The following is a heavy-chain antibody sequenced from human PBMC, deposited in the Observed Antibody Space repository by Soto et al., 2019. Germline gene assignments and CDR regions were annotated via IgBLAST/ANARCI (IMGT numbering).Heavy chain of an antibody. CDR1: GGSISSGDYY. D-gene: IGHD2-15*01. CDR2: IYYSGST. CDR3: ARGGGYDSFDF. V-gene: IGHV4-30-4*01. J-gene: IGHJ4*02. Sequence: KASETLSLTCTVSGGSISSGDYYWSWIRQPPGKGLEWIGYIYYSGSTYYNPSLKSRVTISVDTSKNQFSLKLSSVTAADKAVYYCARGGGYDSFDFWGQGIQVTVSS.